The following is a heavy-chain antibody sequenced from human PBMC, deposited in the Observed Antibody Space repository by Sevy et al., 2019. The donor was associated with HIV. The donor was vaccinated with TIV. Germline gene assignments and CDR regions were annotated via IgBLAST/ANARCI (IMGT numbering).Heavy chain of an antibody. CDR1: GFTFKNYW. J-gene: IGHJ4*02. Sequence: GGSLRLSCVASGFTFKNYWLNWVRRAPDKGLEWVANVNPDGSEKDYSDSVKGRFTISRDNAKNSLFLQMNSLRVEDTAVYYCARSDEDGPPLVWYGELLSNFDYWGQGNLVTVSS. D-gene: IGHD3-10*01. V-gene: IGHV3-7*01. CDR3: ARSDEDGPPLVWYGELLSNFDY. CDR2: VNPDGSEK.